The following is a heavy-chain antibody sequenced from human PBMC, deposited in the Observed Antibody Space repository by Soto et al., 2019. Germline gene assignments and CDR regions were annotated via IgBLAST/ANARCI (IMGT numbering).Heavy chain of an antibody. CDR2: IYWDDAK. D-gene: IGHD3-16*01. Sequence: QITLKESGPTLVKPTQTLTLTCNFSGFSLSTRGVGVGWIRQPPGKALEWLTLIYWDDAKEYSPSLRSRITITNDTSKNHVALTMTDMAPVDTATYYWAHKGGGDRILDYWGQGTLVTVSS. CDR1: GFSLSTRGVG. CDR3: AHKGGGDRILDY. V-gene: IGHV2-5*02. J-gene: IGHJ4*02.